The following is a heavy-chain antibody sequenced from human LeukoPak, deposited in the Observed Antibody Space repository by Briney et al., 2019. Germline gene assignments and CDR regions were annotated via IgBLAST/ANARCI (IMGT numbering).Heavy chain of an antibody. Sequence: PGGSLRLSCAASGFTFSSYAMSWVRQAPGKGLEWVSAISGSGGSTYYADSVKGRFTISRDNSKNTVYLQMNSLRAEDTALYYCGRDGGSLDDYGDYWGQGTLVTVSS. CDR2: ISGSGGST. D-gene: IGHD4/OR15-4a*01. CDR3: GRDGGSLDDYGDY. J-gene: IGHJ4*02. CDR1: GFTFSSYA. V-gene: IGHV3-23*01.